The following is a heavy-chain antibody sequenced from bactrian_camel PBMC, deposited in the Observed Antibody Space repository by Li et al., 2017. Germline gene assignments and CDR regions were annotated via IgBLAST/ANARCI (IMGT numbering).Heavy chain of an antibody. J-gene: IGHJ4*01. CDR2: IYTGSGGGFT. Sequence: HVQLVESGGGSVQAGGSLRLSCTASGFTYSSRTMAWFRQAPGKQRDGVAAIYTGSGGGFTRYADSVKGRFTISQDKVKNTLYLQMNSLKSEDTALYYCATDLPQLRRETGLPVLRYWGQGTQVTVS. CDR3: ATDLPQLRRETGLPVLRY. CDR1: GFTYSSRT. D-gene: IGHD7*01. V-gene: IGHV3S1*01.